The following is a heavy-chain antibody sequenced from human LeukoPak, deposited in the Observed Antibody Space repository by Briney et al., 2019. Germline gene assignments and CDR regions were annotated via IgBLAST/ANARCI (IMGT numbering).Heavy chain of an antibody. J-gene: IGHJ4*02. D-gene: IGHD1-26*01. Sequence: PGGSLRVSCAASGFTFAGYAMSWVRQAPGTGLEWVSTVSGSGGSTYYADSVKGRFTISRDNSKNILYLQMNSLRADDTAVYYCAKGQGVVGATTRGYFDYWGQGTLVSVSS. CDR1: GFTFAGYA. CDR2: VSGSGGST. V-gene: IGHV3-23*01. CDR3: AKGQGVVGATTRGYFDY.